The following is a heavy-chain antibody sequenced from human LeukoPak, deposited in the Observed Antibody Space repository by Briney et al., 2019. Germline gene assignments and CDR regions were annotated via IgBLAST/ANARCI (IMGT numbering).Heavy chain of an antibody. CDR3: ARAYGDYVPY. Sequence: SETLSLTCAVSGGSNSGNYWSWIRQPPGKGLEWIGYIYYIGSTNYNPSLKSRVTISVDTSKNQFSLKLSSVTAADTAVYYCARAYGDYVPYWGQGTLVTVSS. CDR2: IYYIGST. V-gene: IGHV4-59*12. D-gene: IGHD4-17*01. CDR1: GGSNSGNY. J-gene: IGHJ4*02.